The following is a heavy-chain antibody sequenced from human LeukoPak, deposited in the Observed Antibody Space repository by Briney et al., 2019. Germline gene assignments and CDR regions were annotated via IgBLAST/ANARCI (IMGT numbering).Heavy chain of an antibody. V-gene: IGHV1-69*06. Sequence: SVKVSCKASGGTFSSYAISWVRQAPGQGLEWMGGIIPIFGTANYAQKFQGRVTITADKSTSTAYMELSSLRSEDTAVYYCASSVAGTYYYYMDVWGKGTTVTVSS. CDR1: GGTFSSYA. CDR2: IIPIFGTA. CDR3: ASSVAGTYYYYMDV. J-gene: IGHJ6*03. D-gene: IGHD6-19*01.